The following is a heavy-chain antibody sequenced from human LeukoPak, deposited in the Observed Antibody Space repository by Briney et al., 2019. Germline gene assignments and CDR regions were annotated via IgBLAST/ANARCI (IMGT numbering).Heavy chain of an antibody. J-gene: IGHJ5*02. D-gene: IGHD1-1*01. Sequence: PGGSLRLSCAASGFTFSSYEMNWVRQAPGKGLEWVSYISSSGSTIYYADSVKGRFTISRDNAKNSLYLQMNSLRAEDTAVYYCAREVDNWNDVAFDPWGQGTLVTVSS. V-gene: IGHV3-48*03. CDR1: GFTFSSYE. CDR3: AREVDNWNDVAFDP. CDR2: ISSSGSTI.